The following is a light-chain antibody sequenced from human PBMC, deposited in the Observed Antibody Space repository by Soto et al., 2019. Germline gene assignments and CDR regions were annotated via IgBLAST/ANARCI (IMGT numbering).Light chain of an antibody. CDR1: KLGNKY. V-gene: IGLV3-1*01. J-gene: IGLJ2*01. CDR3: QAWGTSTVV. Sequence: SYELTQPPSVCVSPEQTASITCSGDKLGNKYVCWYQQKPGQSPVLVIYQDTKRPSGIPERFSGSNSGNTATLTISGTQAMDGADYYCQAWGTSTVVFGGGTKLTVL. CDR2: QDT.